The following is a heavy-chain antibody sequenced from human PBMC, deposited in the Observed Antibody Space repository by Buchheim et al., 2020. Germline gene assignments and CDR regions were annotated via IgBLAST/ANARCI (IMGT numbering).Heavy chain of an antibody. Sequence: EVQLLESGGGLVQPGGSLRLSCVASGFTFNNYAMTWVRQAPGKGLQWVSAISGSGDTTHYADAVKGRLTIPRDNSNSTLYLQMSSLRPEDTAVYYCAKLLRYTWNDVSHFDYWGQGTL. CDR1: GFTFNNYA. D-gene: IGHD1-20*01. J-gene: IGHJ4*02. V-gene: IGHV3-23*01. CDR2: ISGSGDTT. CDR3: AKLLRYTWNDVSHFDY.